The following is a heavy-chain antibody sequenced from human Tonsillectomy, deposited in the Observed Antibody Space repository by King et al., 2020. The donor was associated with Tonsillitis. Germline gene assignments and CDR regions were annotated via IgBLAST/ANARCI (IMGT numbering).Heavy chain of an antibody. CDR3: ARGFYYGSGSYQSWDY. Sequence: LQLQESGPGLVKPSQTLSLTCAVSGGSISSGGYSWSWIRQPPGKGLEWIGYIYYSGNTYYNPSLKSRVTISVDTSKNQFSLKLSSVAAADTAVYYCARGFYYGSGSYQSWDYWGQGTLVTVSS. J-gene: IGHJ4*02. D-gene: IGHD3-10*01. V-gene: IGHV4-30-4*07. CDR1: GGSISSGGYS. CDR2: IYYSGNT.